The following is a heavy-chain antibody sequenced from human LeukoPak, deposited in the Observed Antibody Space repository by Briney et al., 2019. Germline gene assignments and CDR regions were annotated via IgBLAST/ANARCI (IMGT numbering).Heavy chain of an antibody. CDR3: ARVNTIGISYAFDI. Sequence: PSETLSLTCTVSGGSISSSSYYWGWIRQPPGKGLEWIGSIYYSGSTYYNPSLKSRVTISVDTSKNRFSLKLSSGTPPDTAVYYWARVNTIGISYAFDIWGQGTMVTVSS. D-gene: IGHD2-15*01. J-gene: IGHJ3*02. CDR1: GGSISSSSYY. V-gene: IGHV4-39*07. CDR2: IYYSGST.